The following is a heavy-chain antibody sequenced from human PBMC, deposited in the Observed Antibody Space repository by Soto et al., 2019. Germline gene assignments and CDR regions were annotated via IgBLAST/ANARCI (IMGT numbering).Heavy chain of an antibody. CDR1: GFTFRYCS. Sequence: QVQLVESGGSVVQPGRSLRLSCVASGFTFRYCSMHWFRQAPGNGLEWVSVLSSDGGAKYYADSVKGRFTISRDNSRNTLYLQMDSLRAEDTAVYYCAREIHQCGGRSCYSVDYWGQGTLVTVSS. CDR2: LSSDGGAK. J-gene: IGHJ4*02. V-gene: IGHV3-30-3*01. D-gene: IGHD2-15*01. CDR3: AREIHQCGGRSCYSVDY.